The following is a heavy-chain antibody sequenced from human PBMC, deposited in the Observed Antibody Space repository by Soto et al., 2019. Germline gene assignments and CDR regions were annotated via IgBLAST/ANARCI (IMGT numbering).Heavy chain of an antibody. J-gene: IGHJ3*02. CDR3: ARDAIPFNGKNDGFDM. CDR1: GFTFRNHA. Sequence: GGSLRLSCVASGFTFRNHAMYWVRQAPGKGLEWVSHIGGGGSSPLYVDSVRGRFTISRDNSKNTLFLQMNSLRVEDTAVYYCARDAIPFNGKNDGFDMWGRGTMVTVSS. V-gene: IGHV3-23*01. D-gene: IGHD2-21*01. CDR2: IGGGGSSP.